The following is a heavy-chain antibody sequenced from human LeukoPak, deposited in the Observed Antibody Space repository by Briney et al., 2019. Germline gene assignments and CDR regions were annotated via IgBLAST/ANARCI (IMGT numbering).Heavy chain of an antibody. J-gene: IGHJ3*02. CDR2: ISYDGSNK. D-gene: IGHD3-10*01. CDR1: GFTFSSYA. V-gene: IGHV3-30-3*01. CDR3: ARESGFGELFPFAFDI. Sequence: GGSLRLSCAASGFTFSSYAMHWVRQAPGKGLEWVAVISYDGSNKYYADSVKGRFTISRDNSKNTLYLQMNSLRAEDTAVYYCARESGFGELFPFAFDIWGQGTMVTVSA.